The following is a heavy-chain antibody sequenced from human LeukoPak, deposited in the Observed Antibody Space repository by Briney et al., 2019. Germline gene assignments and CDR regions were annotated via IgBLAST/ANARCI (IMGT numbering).Heavy chain of an antibody. V-gene: IGHV3-23*01. Sequence: SGGSLRLSCAASGFTFSSYAMSWVRQAPGKGLEWVSSISGSGGSTYYADSVKGRFTISRDNSKNTLYLQMNSLRAEDTAVYYCAKRAEDSSGYNLYYFDYGGQGTLVTVSS. J-gene: IGHJ4*02. CDR1: GFTFSSYA. CDR3: AKRAEDSSGYNLYYFDY. D-gene: IGHD3-22*01. CDR2: ISGSGGST.